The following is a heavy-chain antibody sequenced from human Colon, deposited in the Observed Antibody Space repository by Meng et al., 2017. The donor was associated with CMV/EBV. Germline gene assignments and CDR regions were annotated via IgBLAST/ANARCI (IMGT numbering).Heavy chain of an antibody. CDR3: TRDYTNAVVPDALGY. CDR1: GFPFSDYA. Sequence: GESLKISCAASGFPFSDYAMTWVRQAPGKGLEWVSTISGTGERTYVADSLKGRLTISRDNSNNTLSLRLSGLRAEDTAIYYCTRDYTNAVVPDALGYWGQGTLVTVSS. D-gene: IGHD2-8*01. V-gene: IGHV3-23*01. CDR2: ISGTGERT. J-gene: IGHJ4*02.